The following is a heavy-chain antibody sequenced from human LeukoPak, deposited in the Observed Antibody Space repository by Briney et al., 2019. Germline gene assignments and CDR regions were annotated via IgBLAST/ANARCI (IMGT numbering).Heavy chain of an antibody. Sequence: PGGSLRLSCAASGFTFSFYEMNWVRQAPGKGLEWVSYINSNGNIIYYADSVKGRITISRDNAKNSLYLQMNSLRAEDTAVYYCARGGDWTLDYWGQGALVTVSS. CDR1: GFTFSFYE. V-gene: IGHV3-48*03. J-gene: IGHJ4*02. CDR3: ARGGDWTLDY. D-gene: IGHD2-21*02. CDR2: INSNGNII.